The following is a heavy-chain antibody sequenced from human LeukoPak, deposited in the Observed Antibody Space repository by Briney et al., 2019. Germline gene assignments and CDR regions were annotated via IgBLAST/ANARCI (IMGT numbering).Heavy chain of an antibody. CDR2: INSDGSST. V-gene: IGHV3-74*01. D-gene: IGHD3-10*01. J-gene: IGHJ4*02. Sequence: PGGSLRLSCAASGFTFSRYWMHWVRQAPGKGLVWVSRINSDGSSTSYADSVKGRFTISRDNAKNTLYLQMNSLRAEDTAVYYCARDRGSGVYFDYWGQGTLVTVSS. CDR3: ARDRGSGVYFDY. CDR1: GFTFSRYW.